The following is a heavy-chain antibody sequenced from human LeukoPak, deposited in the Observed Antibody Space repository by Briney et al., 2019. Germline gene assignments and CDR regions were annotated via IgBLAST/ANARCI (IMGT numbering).Heavy chain of an antibody. Sequence: GGSLRLSCVVSGIRLSNYGMTWVRQAPGKGLEWVSYISSSSSTIYYADSVKGRFTISRDNAKNSLYLQMNSLRAEDTAVYYCARDTVSGEQLVRVYFDYWGQGTLVTVSS. V-gene: IGHV3-48*04. J-gene: IGHJ4*02. D-gene: IGHD6-6*01. CDR3: ARDTVSGEQLVRVYFDY. CDR1: GIRLSNYG. CDR2: ISSSSSTI.